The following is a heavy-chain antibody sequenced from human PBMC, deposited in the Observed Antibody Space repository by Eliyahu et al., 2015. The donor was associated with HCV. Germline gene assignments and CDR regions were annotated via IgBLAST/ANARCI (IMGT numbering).Heavy chain of an antibody. Sequence: QVQLVESGGGVAQPGRSLRLSXXASGFTFSSYAMHWVRQAPGKGLEWVAVISYDGSNKYYADSVKGRFTISRDNSKNTLYLQMNSLRAEDTAVYYCASGHSLTDSSGYFYYWGQGTLVTVSS. D-gene: IGHD3-22*01. CDR3: ASGHSLTDSSGYFYY. CDR2: ISYDGSNK. J-gene: IGHJ4*02. CDR1: GFTFSSYA. V-gene: IGHV3-30-3*01.